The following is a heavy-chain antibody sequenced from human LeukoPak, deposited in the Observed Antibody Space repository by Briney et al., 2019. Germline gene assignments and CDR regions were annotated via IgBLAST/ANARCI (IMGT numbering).Heavy chain of an antibody. J-gene: IGHJ6*02. CDR2: INPSGGST. Sequence: ASVKVSCKASGYIFTSYYIHWVRQAPGQGLEWMGIINPSGGSTSYAQKFQGRVTLTRDTSTSTVYMELSSLRSDDTAVYYCARDKNPLKQWLVPYYGMDVWGQGTTVTVSS. D-gene: IGHD6-19*01. V-gene: IGHV1-46*01. CDR3: ARDKNPLKQWLVPYYGMDV. CDR1: GYIFTSYY.